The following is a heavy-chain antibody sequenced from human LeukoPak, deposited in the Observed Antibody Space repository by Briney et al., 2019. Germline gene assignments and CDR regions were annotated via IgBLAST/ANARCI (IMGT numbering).Heavy chain of an antibody. CDR2: ICYSGST. Sequence: PSETLSLTCTVSGGSISSSSYYWGWIRQPPGKGLEWIGNICYSGSTYYNPSLKSRVTISVDTSKNQFSLKLSSVTAADTAVYYCARPSKYYDYVWGSYRPSPDQTYNWFDPWGQGILVSVSS. CDR1: GGSISSSSYY. D-gene: IGHD3-16*02. CDR3: ARPSKYYDYVWGSYRPSPDQTYNWFDP. J-gene: IGHJ5*02. V-gene: IGHV4-39*01.